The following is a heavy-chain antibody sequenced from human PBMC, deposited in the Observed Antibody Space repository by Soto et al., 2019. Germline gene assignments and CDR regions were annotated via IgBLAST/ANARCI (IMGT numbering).Heavy chain of an antibody. CDR1: GGSVRTGSYH. CDR3: ARIGWGGDS. J-gene: IGHJ4*02. D-gene: IGHD7-27*01. V-gene: IGHV4-61*01. CDR2: IPNNGSP. Sequence: LSLTCSVSGGSVRTGSYHWSWIRQPPGKGLEWIGFIPNNGSPDYNPSLKSRVVVSIDRSKNQFSLKVNSVTAADTAVYFCARIGWGGDSWGQGTLVTVSS.